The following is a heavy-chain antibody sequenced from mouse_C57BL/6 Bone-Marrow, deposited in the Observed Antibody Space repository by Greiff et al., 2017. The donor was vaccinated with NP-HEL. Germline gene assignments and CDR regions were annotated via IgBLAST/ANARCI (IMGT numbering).Heavy chain of an antibody. J-gene: IGHJ3*01. CDR3: ATNYGSSPWFAY. D-gene: IGHD1-1*01. V-gene: IGHV5-17*01. CDR2: ISSGSSTI. CDR1: GFTFSDYG. Sequence: EVHLVESGGGLVKPGGSLKLSCAASGFTFSDYGMHWVRQAPEKGLEWVAYISSGSSTIYYADTVKGRFTISRDNAKNTLFLQMTSLRSDDSARDYCATNYGSSPWFAYWGQGTLVTVS.